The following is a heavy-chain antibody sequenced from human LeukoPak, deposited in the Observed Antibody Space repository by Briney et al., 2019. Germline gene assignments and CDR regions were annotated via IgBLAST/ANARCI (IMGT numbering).Heavy chain of an antibody. J-gene: IGHJ6*03. CDR1: GFTFDDYA. CDR2: ISWDGGST. V-gene: IGHV3-43D*03. D-gene: IGHD6-6*01. Sequence: GGSLRLSCAASGFTFDDYAMHWVRQAPGKGLEWVSLISWDGGSTYYADSVKGRFTISRDNGKNSLYLQMNSLRAEDTALYYCAKDQHSSSSVGYYYYYYMDVWGKGTTVTVSS. CDR3: AKDQHSSSSVGYYYYYYMDV.